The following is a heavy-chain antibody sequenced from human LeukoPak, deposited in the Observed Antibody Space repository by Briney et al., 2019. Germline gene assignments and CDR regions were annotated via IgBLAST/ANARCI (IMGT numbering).Heavy chain of an antibody. J-gene: IGHJ5*02. D-gene: IGHD3-10*01. CDR2: ISSSSSYI. CDR3: ARDAKVTMVRGVNSPSRGWFDP. V-gene: IGHV3-21*01. CDR1: GFTFSSYS. Sequence: PGGSLRLSCAASGFTFSSYSMNWVRQAPGKGLEWVSSISSSSSYIYYADSVKGRFTISRDNAKNSLYLQMNSLRVEDTAVYYCARDAKVTMVRGVNSPSRGWFDPWGQGTLVTVSS.